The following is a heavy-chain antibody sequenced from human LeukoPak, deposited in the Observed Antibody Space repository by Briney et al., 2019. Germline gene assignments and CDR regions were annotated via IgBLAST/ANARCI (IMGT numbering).Heavy chain of an antibody. J-gene: IGHJ4*02. CDR3: ARASLQSVYFDC. V-gene: IGHV6-1*01. Sequence: SQTLSLTCAISGDSVPSNGFAWRWIRQSPSRGLEWLGRTYYRSKWNNDYAVSVKSRITINPDTSKNQFSLQLNSVTPEDTAVYYCARASLQSVYFDCWGQGTLVTVSS. CDR2: TYYRSKWNN. CDR1: GDSVPSNGFA.